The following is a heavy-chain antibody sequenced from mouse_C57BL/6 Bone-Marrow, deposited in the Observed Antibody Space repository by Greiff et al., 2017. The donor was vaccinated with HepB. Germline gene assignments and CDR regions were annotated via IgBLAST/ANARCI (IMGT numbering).Heavy chain of an antibody. CDR1: GFTFSSYA. CDR3: ARDLQRAY. CDR2: ISDGGSYT. Sequence: EVKLVESGRGLVKPGGSLKLSCAASGFTFSSYAMSWVRQTPEKRLEWVATISDGGSYTYYPDNVKGRFTISRDNAKNNLYLQMSHLKSEDTAMYYCARDLQRAYWGQGTLVTVSA. D-gene: IGHD2-1*01. V-gene: IGHV5-4*03. J-gene: IGHJ3*01.